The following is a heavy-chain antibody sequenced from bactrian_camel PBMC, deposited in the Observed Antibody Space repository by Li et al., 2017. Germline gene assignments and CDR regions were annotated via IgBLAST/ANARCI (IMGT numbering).Heavy chain of an antibody. CDR1: GFSFSSYW. CDR2: ISTRDIDT. J-gene: IGHJ4*01. Sequence: HVQLVESGGGLVQPGGSLRLSCAASGFSFSSYWMHWVRQAAGKGLEWVSSISTRDIDTYSQNSVKGRFTITRDKAKDLVYLQMNGLQPEDTGMYYCAADQLYGTCRDVLDFPARGQGTQVTVS. CDR3: AADQLYGTCRDVLDFPA. V-gene: IGHV3S1*01. D-gene: IGHD7*01.